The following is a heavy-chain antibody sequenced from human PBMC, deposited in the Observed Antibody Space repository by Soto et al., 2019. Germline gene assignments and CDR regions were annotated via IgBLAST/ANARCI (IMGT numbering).Heavy chain of an antibody. CDR1: GFTFRDYA. CDR3: AKDSGLPGDFGILIHAFDI. Sequence: EVQLLESGGALGQPGGSLRLSCEVSGFTFRDYAMSWVRQAPGKGLEWVSTVSGSLDSAYYSDAVKDRFTVSRDHSRNVLYLQMDSLRAEDTGVYYCAKDSGLPGDFGILIHAFDIWGQGTLVTVSS. CDR2: VSGSLDSA. J-gene: IGHJ3*02. V-gene: IGHV3-23*01. D-gene: IGHD3-10*01.